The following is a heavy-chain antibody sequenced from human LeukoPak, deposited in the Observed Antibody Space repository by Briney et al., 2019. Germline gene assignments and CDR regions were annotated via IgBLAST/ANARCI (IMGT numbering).Heavy chain of an antibody. D-gene: IGHD6-13*01. CDR2: ISYDGSNK. CDR3: AREAGTSLYYYYYGMDV. V-gene: IGHV3-30-3*01. J-gene: IGHJ6*02. CDR1: GFTFSSYA. Sequence: PGGSLRLSCAASGFTFSSYAMHWVRQAPGKGLEWVAVISYDGSNKYYADSVKGRFTISRDNSKNTLYLQMNSLRVEDTAVYYCAREAGTSLYYYYYGMDVWGQGTTVTVSS.